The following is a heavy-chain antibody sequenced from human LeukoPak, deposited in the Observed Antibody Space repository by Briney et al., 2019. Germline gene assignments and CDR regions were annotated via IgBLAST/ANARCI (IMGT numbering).Heavy chain of an antibody. CDR2: IYYSANT. CDR1: GGSISSSSYY. Sequence: SETLSLTCTVSGGSISSSSYYWGWIRQPPGKGLEWIGSIYYSANTYYTPSLKSRVTISVDTSKNQFSLKLSSVTAADTAVYYCARDGGGSSWYFWFDPWGQGTLVTVSS. J-gene: IGHJ5*02. CDR3: ARDGGGSSWYFWFDP. V-gene: IGHV4-39*07. D-gene: IGHD6-13*01.